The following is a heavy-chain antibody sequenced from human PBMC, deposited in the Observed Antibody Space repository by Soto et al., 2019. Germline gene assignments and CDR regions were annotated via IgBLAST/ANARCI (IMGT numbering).Heavy chain of an antibody. J-gene: IGHJ6*02. V-gene: IGHV1-2*04. CDR1: GYTFTGYY. Sequence: ASVKVSCKASGYTFTGYYMHWVRQAPGQGLEWMGWINPNSGGTNYAQKFQGWVTMTRDTSISTAYMELSRLRSDDTAVYYCVVVTAGYYYGTDVWGQGTTVTVSS. CDR2: INPNSGGT. CDR3: VVVTAGYYYGTDV. D-gene: IGHD2-21*02.